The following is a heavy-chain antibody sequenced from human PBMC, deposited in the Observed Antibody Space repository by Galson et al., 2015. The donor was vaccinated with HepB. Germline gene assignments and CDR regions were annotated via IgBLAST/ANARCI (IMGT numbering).Heavy chain of an antibody. CDR2: IIPIFGTA. D-gene: IGHD2-2*01. CDR1: GGTFSSYA. J-gene: IGHJ3*02. Sequence: SVKASCKASGGTFSSYAISWVRQAPGQGLEWMGGIIPIFGTANYAQKFQGRVTITADESTSTAYMELSSLRSEDTAVYYCARGGADKYCSSTSCQYDAFDIWGQGTMVTVSS. V-gene: IGHV1-69*13. CDR3: ARGGADKYCSSTSCQYDAFDI.